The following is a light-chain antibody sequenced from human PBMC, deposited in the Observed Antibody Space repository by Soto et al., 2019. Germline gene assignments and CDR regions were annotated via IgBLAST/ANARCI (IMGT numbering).Light chain of an antibody. CDR1: SSDVGSYNR. CDR3: SSYTSSSTYV. CDR2: EVS. V-gene: IGLV2-18*02. J-gene: IGLJ1*01. Sequence: SALTQPRSVSGSRGQSVHISYTETSSDVGSYNRVSWYQQPPGTAPKVMIYEVSNRPSGVPDRFSGSKSGNTASLTISGLQAEDEADYYCSSYTSSSTYVFGTGTKVTVL.